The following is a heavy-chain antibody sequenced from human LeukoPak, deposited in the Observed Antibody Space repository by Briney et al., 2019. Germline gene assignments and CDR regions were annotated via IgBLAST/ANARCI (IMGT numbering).Heavy chain of an antibody. CDR2: IWYDGISE. V-gene: IGHV3-33*01. Sequence: GSLLLSCPSSGFIFSTYGMHWVRQAPAKVMEWVAVIWYDGISEHYTDSVKGLVSISRDNSKDTLYLQMKSLRAEDTSVYYCARDLGYCSDGTCPFGYWGQGTLVTVSS. CDR3: ARDLGYCSDGTCPFGY. J-gene: IGHJ4*02. CDR1: GFIFSTYG. D-gene: IGHD2-15*01.